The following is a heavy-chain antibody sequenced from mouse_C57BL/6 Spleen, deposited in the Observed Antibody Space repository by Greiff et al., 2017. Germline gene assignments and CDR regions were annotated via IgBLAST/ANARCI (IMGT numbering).Heavy chain of an antibody. CDR2: ISSGSSTI. D-gene: IGHD1-1*01. J-gene: IGHJ1*03. Sequence: EVHLVESGGGLVKPGGSLKLSCAASGFTFSDYGMHWVRQAPEQGLEWVAYISSGSSTIYYADTVKGRFTISRDNAKNTLFLQMTSLRSEDTAMYYCARATVVPYWYFDVWGTGTTVTVSS. CDR3: ARATVVPYWYFDV. V-gene: IGHV5-17*01. CDR1: GFTFSDYG.